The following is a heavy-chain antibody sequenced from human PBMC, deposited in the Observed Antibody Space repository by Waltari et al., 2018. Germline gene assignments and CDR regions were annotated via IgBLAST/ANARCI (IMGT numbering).Heavy chain of an antibody. CDR3: ARDVAYSPDY. V-gene: IGHV3-74*01. D-gene: IGHD6-13*01. CDR2: INSDGSST. CDR1: GFTFSIYW. Sequence: EVQLVESGGGLVRPGGSLRLSCAASGFTFSIYWIHWVRQAPGKGLVGVALINSDGSSTDYADAVKGRFTISRDNVKNTLYLQMSSLRAEDTALYYCARDVAYSPDYWGQGTLVTVSS. J-gene: IGHJ4*02.